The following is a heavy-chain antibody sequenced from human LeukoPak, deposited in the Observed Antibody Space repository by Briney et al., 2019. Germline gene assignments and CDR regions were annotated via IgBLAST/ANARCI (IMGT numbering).Heavy chain of an antibody. Sequence: GRSLRLSCAASGFTFDDYAMHWVRQAPGKGLEWVSGISWNSGSIGYADSVKGRFTISRDNAKNSLYLQMNSLRAEDTAVYYCAKGSIQGTCTSCYGPGFWGQGTTVTVSS. CDR2: ISWNSGSI. V-gene: IGHV3-9*01. J-gene: IGHJ6*02. CDR1: GFTFDDYA. CDR3: AKGSIQGTCTSCYGPGF. D-gene: IGHD2-2*01.